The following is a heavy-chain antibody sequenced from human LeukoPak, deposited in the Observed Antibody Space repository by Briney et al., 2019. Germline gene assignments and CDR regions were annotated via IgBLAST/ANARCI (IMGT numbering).Heavy chain of an antibody. J-gene: IGHJ4*02. Sequence: GGSLRLSCAASGFTISSTYMSWVRQAPGKGLECVSVIYSGGDTFYADSVKGRFTISRDNSKNTLYLQMNSRRAEDTAVYYCARGPYHYDRSGFFDYWGQGTLVTVSS. CDR2: IYSGGDT. D-gene: IGHD3-22*01. CDR3: ARGPYHYDRSGFFDY. CDR1: GFTISSTY. V-gene: IGHV3-53*01.